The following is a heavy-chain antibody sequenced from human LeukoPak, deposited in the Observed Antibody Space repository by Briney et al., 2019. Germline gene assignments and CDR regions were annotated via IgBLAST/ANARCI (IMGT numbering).Heavy chain of an antibody. Sequence: GGXXXXSXAXXGFXFXSYTMSWVRQTPGKGLEXVSAISGSGGRTYFADSVKGRFTISRDNSKSTLYLQMSILGAEDTAVYYCAKTVVDSGWNYFDYWGQGTLVTVSS. D-gene: IGHD3-22*01. CDR1: GFXFXSYT. J-gene: IGHJ4*02. CDR2: ISGSGGRT. V-gene: IGHV3-23*01. CDR3: AKTVVDSGWNYFDY.